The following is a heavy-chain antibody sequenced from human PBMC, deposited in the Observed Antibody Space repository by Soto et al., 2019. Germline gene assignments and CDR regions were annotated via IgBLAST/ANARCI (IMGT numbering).Heavy chain of an antibody. Sequence: PGESLKISCKGSGYSFTSYWIGWVRQMPGKGLEWMGIIYPGDSDTRYSPSFQGQVTISADKSISTAYLQWSSLKASDTAMYYCARQNAARENYYYGMDVWGQGTTVTVSS. CDR1: GYSFTSYW. CDR2: IYPGDSDT. CDR3: ARQNAARENYYYGMDV. J-gene: IGHJ6*02. D-gene: IGHD6-6*01. V-gene: IGHV5-51*01.